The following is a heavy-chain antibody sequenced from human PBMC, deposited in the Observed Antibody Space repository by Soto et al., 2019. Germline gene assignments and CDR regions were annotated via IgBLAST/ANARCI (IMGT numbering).Heavy chain of an antibody. Sequence: PGGSLRLSCAASGFTFSSYAMTWVRQAPGKGLGWVSSVSDSGSSTYYADSVKGRFTISRDNSKNTLYLQMNSLKVEDTAVYYCLIYCRSSTCRGFDPWGQGTLVTVSS. D-gene: IGHD2-2*01. J-gene: IGHJ5*02. CDR3: LIYCRSSTCRGFDP. CDR2: VSDSGSST. V-gene: IGHV3-23*01. CDR1: GFTFSSYA.